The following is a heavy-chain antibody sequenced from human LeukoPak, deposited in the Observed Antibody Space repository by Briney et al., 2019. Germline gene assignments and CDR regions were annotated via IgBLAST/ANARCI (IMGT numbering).Heavy chain of an antibody. J-gene: IGHJ6*03. CDR2: IKQDGSEK. V-gene: IGHV3-7*01. CDR1: GFTFSSYW. Sequence: GGSLRLSCAASGFTFSSYWMSWVRQAPGKGLGWLANIKQDGSEKYYVHSVKGRFTISRDNAKNSLYLQMHSLRPEDTAVYYCARDRRPYSSGWYGYYYYMDVWGKGPTVSVSS. D-gene: IGHD6-19*01. CDR3: ARDRRPYSSGWYGYYYYMDV.